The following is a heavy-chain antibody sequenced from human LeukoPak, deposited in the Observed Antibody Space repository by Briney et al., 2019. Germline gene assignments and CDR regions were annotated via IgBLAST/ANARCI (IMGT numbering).Heavy chain of an antibody. CDR3: ARDVSKYSGYDTHWFDP. Sequence: ASVKVSCKASGYTFPSYFMHWVRQAPGQGLEWMGIINPTGGSTTYAQKFQGRVTITADESTSTAYMELSSLRSEDTAVYYCARDVSKYSGYDTHWFDPWGQGTLVTVSS. CDR2: INPTGGST. CDR1: GYTFPSYF. D-gene: IGHD5-12*01. V-gene: IGHV1-46*01. J-gene: IGHJ5*02.